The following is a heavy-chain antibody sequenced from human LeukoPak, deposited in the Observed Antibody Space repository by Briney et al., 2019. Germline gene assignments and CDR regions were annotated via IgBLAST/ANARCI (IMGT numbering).Heavy chain of an antibody. V-gene: IGHV3-23*01. CDR3: AKFYDILTGYIDY. D-gene: IGHD3-9*01. CDR1: GFTFSSYA. J-gene: IGHJ4*02. CDR2: ISGSGGST. Sequence: GGSLRLSCAGSGFTFSSYAMSWVRQAPGKGLEWVSGISGSGGSTHYADSVKGRCTISRDNSKNTLYLQMKSLRAEDTAVYYCAKFYDILTGYIDYWGQGTLVTVSS.